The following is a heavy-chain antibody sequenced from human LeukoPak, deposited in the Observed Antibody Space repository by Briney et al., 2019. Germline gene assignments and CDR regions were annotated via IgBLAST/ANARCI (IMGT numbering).Heavy chain of an antibody. V-gene: IGHV1-69*01. CDR3: ALVGAHKVLSGDY. CDR1: GGTFSSYA. CDR2: IIPIFGTA. D-gene: IGHD1-26*01. J-gene: IGHJ4*02. Sequence: SVKVSCKASGGTFSSYAISWVRQAPGQELEWMGGIIPIFGTANYAQKFQGRVTITADESTSTAYMELSSLRSEDTAVYYCALVGAHKVLSGDYWGQGTLVTVSS.